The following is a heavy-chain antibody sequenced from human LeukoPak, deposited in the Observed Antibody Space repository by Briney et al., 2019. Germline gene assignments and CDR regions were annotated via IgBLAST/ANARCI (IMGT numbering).Heavy chain of an antibody. Sequence: SGTLSLTCGVSGGSIRSDYWSWIRQPPGKGLEWIGYVHHSGTTNYNPSLKSRVTISLDTSKNQFSLRLTSVTAADTGVYYCATAGDRNDLPYWGQGTLVTVSS. CDR1: GGSIRSDY. V-gene: IGHV4-59*01. CDR3: ATAGDRNDLPY. J-gene: IGHJ4*02. CDR2: VHHSGTT. D-gene: IGHD1-1*01.